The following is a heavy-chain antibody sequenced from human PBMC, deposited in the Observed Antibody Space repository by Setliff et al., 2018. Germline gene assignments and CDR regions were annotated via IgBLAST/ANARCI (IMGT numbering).Heavy chain of an antibody. D-gene: IGHD4-17*01. Sequence: ASVKVSCKASGGTFSSYAISWVRQAPGQGLEWMGGIIPIFGTANYAQKFQGRVTITTDESTSTAYMELSSLRSEDTAVYYCARVGRMTTVAPHDAFDIWGQGTMVTVSS. CDR3: ARVGRMTTVAPHDAFDI. J-gene: IGHJ3*02. V-gene: IGHV1-69*05. CDR1: GGTFSSYA. CDR2: IIPIFGTA.